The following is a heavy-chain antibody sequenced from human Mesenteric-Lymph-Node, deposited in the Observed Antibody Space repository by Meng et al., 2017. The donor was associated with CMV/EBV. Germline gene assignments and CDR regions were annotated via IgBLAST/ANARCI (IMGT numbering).Heavy chain of an antibody. D-gene: IGHD4-17*01. Sequence: GESLKISCAASGLTFTNYWMHWVRQAPGKGLVWVSGNNTAGTSTYYAASVKGRFTISRDNAKNTLYLQMNSLRAEDTAVYYCATVFDYWGQGTLVTVSS. CDR1: GLTFTNYW. J-gene: IGHJ4*02. V-gene: IGHV3-74*01. CDR2: NNTAGTST. CDR3: ATVFDY.